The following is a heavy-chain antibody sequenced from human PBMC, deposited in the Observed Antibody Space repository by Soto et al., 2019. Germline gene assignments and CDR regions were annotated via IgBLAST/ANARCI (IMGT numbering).Heavy chain of an antibody. D-gene: IGHD5-18*01. CDR3: ARDGQDTDMVTNYYYGIDF. J-gene: IGHJ6*02. CDR2: INSVGST. V-gene: IGHV3-53*01. CDR1: GFTVSSNY. Sequence: WGSLRLSCAASGFTVSSNYIRWFRQAPGEGLVWLSVINSVGSTDYTYHVKSPFTISTDNCQDTLYLQMNSLRAEHTAVYYCARDGQDTDMVTNYYYGIDFWGQGTTVTVSS.